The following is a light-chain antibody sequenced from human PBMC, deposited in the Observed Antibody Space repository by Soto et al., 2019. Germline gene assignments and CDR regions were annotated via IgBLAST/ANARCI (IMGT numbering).Light chain of an antibody. V-gene: IGLV2-11*01. CDR2: DVN. Sequence: QSALTQPRSVSGSPEQSVTISCTGSASDVGDYNYVSWYQRHPGKANKLVIYDVNKRPSGVPDRLSGSKSGNAASLTISGLQAEDEADYYCCSFAGSHTLYVFGTGTKVTVL. CDR3: CSFAGSHTLYV. CDR1: ASDVGDYNY. J-gene: IGLJ1*01.